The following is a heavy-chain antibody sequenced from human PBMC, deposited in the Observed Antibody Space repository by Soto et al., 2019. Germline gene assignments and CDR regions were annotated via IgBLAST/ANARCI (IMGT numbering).Heavy chain of an antibody. CDR2: INAGNGNT. J-gene: IGHJ4*02. D-gene: IGHD3-22*01. CDR3: ARGPLTYYYDSSGYSLFDY. CDR1: GYTFTSYA. Sequence: GASVKVSCKASGYTFTSYAMHWVRQAPGQRLEWMGWINAGNGNTKYSQKFQGRVTITRDTSASTAYMELSSLRSEDTAVYYCARGPLTYYYDSSGYSLFDYWGQGTLVTVSS. V-gene: IGHV1-3*01.